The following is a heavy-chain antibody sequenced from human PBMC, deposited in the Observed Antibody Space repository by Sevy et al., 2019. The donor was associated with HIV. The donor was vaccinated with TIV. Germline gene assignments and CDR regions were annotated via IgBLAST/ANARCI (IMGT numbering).Heavy chain of an antibody. J-gene: IGHJ5*02. Sequence: GGSLRLSCAASGFTFSSYSMNWVRQAPEKGLEWISYVSSAGSTIYYADSVKGRFTISRDNVMNSLYLQMNSLRAEDTAVYYCAREDHTSTWNWFDPWGRGTLVTVSS. D-gene: IGHD6-13*01. CDR3: AREDHTSTWNWFDP. V-gene: IGHV3-48*01. CDR2: VSSAGSTI. CDR1: GFTFSSYS.